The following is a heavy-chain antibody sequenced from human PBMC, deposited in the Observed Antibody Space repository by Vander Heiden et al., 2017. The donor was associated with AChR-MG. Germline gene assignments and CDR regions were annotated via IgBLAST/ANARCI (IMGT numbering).Heavy chain of an antibody. CDR2: IIPILGIA. J-gene: IGHJ4*02. CDR3: ARVIRGGYCSSTSCPHYDY. CDR1: GGRFSSYA. D-gene: IGHD2-2*01. Sequence: VQLVQSGAEGKTPGSPVKVPCKASGGRFSSYAISGGRQAPGQGLEWMGRIIPILGIANDAQKFQGRVTITADKSTSTAYMELSSLRSEDTAVYYCARVIRGGYCSSTSCPHYDYWGQGTLVTVSS. V-gene: IGHV1-69*04.